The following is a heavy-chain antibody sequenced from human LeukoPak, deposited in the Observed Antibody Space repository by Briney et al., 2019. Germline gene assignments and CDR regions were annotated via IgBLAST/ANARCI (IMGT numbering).Heavy chain of an antibody. Sequence: GASVKVSCKASGYTFTGYYMHWVRQAPGQGLEWMGWINSNSGGTNYAQKFQGRVTMTRDTSISTAYMELSRLRSDDTAVYYCARVGRVVPAAIRSWFDPWGQGTLVTVSS. D-gene: IGHD2-2*02. CDR1: GYTFTGYY. CDR3: ARVGRVVPAAIRSWFDP. V-gene: IGHV1-2*02. CDR2: INSNSGGT. J-gene: IGHJ5*02.